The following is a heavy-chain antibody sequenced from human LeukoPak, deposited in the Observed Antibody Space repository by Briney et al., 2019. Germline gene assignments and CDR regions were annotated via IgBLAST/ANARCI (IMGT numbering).Heavy chain of an antibody. CDR3: ARDQTDCSSTSCDAFDI. V-gene: IGHV4-61*02. J-gene: IGHJ3*02. Sequence: SQTLSLTCTVSGGSISSGSYYWSWIRQPAGKGLEWIGRIYTSGSTNYNPSLKSRVTISVDTSKNQFSLKLSSVTAADTAVYYCARDQTDCSSTSCDAFDIWGQGTMVTVSS. D-gene: IGHD2-2*01. CDR1: GGSISSGSYY. CDR2: IYTSGST.